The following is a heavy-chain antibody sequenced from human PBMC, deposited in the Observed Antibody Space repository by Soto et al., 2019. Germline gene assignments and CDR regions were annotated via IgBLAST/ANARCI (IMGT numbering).Heavy chain of an antibody. CDR1: GFTFSSYA. CDR2: ISGSGGSI. D-gene: IGHD2-15*01. V-gene: IGHV3-23*01. CDR3: ARDGTYCSGGSCYSNWFDP. Sequence: GGSVRLSCAVSGFTFSSYAMSWVRQAPGKRLEWVSAISGSGGSIYYADCVEGRFTLSRENSKITRYLQMNSLTADDTAVYYSARDGTYCSGGSCYSNWFDPWGQGTLVTVS. J-gene: IGHJ5*02.